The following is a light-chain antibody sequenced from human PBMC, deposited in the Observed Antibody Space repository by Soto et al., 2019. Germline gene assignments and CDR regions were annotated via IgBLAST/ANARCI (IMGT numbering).Light chain of an antibody. CDR1: QRVSSN. Sequence: EIVMTQSPATLSVSPGERATLSCRASQRVSSNLAWYQQKPGQAPRLPSYGASTRATGIPARFSGSGSGTELTLTISSLQSEDFAVYYCQQYNNWPPWTFGQGTKVEIK. V-gene: IGKV3D-15*01. CDR2: GAS. J-gene: IGKJ1*01. CDR3: QQYNNWPPWT.